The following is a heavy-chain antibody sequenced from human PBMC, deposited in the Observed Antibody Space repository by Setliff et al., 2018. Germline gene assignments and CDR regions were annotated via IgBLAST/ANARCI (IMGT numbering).Heavy chain of an antibody. J-gene: IGHJ4*02. D-gene: IGHD3-22*01. CDR2: INNYSFKT. V-gene: IGHV1-18*01. Sequence: ASVKVSCKTSGYTFTNYGITWVRQAPGQGLEWMGWINNYSFKTNYPQKFLGRVTVATDTSTGTAYVELGSLTSDDTAIYYRARINFYVSSGYYYAPDYWGPGTLVTVSS. CDR3: ARINFYVSSGYYYAPDY. CDR1: GYTFTNYG.